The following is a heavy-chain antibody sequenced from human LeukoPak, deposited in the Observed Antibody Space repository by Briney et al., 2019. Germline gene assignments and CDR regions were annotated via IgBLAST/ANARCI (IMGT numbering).Heavy chain of an antibody. CDR3: ARAFGRGYSYGAYY. V-gene: IGHV3-21*01. Sequence: GGSLRLSCAASGFTFSGYSMNWVRQAPGKGLEWVSSISSSSSYIYYADSVKGRFTISRDNAKNSLYLQMNSLRAEDTAVYYCARAFGRGYSYGAYYWGQGTLVTVSS. CDR1: GFTFSGYS. J-gene: IGHJ4*02. D-gene: IGHD5-18*01. CDR2: ISSSSSYI.